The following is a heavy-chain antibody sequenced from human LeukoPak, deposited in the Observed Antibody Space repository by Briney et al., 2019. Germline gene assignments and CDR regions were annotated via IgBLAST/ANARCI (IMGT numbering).Heavy chain of an antibody. J-gene: IGHJ4*02. D-gene: IGHD1-26*01. CDR2: INGGGSDT. V-gene: IGHV3-74*01. CDR3: ARTIVGGYFDH. Sequence: PGGSLRLSCAASGFTFSSYWMHWVRHAPGKGLVWVSRINGGGSDTSYADSVKGRFTISRDNAKNTLYLQMNSLRAEDTAIYYCARTIVGGYFDHWGQGAPVTVSS. CDR1: GFTFSSYW.